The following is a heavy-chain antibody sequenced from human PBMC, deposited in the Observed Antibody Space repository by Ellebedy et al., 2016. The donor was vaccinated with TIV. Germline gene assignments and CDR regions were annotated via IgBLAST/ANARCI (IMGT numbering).Heavy chain of an antibody. J-gene: IGHJ5*02. CDR1: GFTFSSYA. CDR3: AKVGGVTTYWFDP. Sequence: GESLKISCAASGFTFSSYAISWVRQAPGKGLEWVSAISGSGGSTYYADSVKGRFTISRDNSKNTLYLQMNSLRAEDTAVYYCAKVGGVTTYWFDPWGQGTLVTVSS. V-gene: IGHV3-23*01. D-gene: IGHD4-17*01. CDR2: ISGSGGST.